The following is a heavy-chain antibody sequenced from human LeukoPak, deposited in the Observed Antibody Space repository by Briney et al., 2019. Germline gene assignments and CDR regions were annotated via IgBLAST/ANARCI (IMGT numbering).Heavy chain of an antibody. D-gene: IGHD3-10*02. CDR1: GFTLSSYE. CDR2: ISSSGSTI. Sequence: GGSLRLSCAASGFTLSSYEMNWVRQAPGKGLEWISYISSSGSTIYYADSVKGRFTISRDNAKNSLYLQMNSLRAEDTAVYYCAELGITMIGGVWGKGTTVTISS. V-gene: IGHV3-48*03. CDR3: AELGITMIGGV. J-gene: IGHJ6*04.